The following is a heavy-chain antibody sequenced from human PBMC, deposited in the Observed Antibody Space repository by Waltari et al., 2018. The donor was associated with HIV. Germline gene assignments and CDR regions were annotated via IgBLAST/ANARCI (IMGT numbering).Heavy chain of an antibody. CDR1: GFTFRSYA. D-gene: IGHD2-2*01. J-gene: IGHJ4*02. CDR2: IWHDANNQ. Sequence: QVQLVESGGGVVQPGKSLRLSCAASGFTFRSYAMHWVREAPGKGGWWVGVIWHDANNQSDADSVQGRFTISRDNSKNTLYLQMNSLRAEDTALYYCARDSPAFSRGTEELDYWGQGTLVTVSS. CDR3: ARDSPAFSRGTEELDY. V-gene: IGHV3-33*01.